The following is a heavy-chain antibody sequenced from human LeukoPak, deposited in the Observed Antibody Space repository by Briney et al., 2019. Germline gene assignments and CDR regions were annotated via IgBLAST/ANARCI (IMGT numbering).Heavy chain of an antibody. CDR1: GGSISSSSYY. J-gene: IGHJ3*02. Sequence: SETLSLTCTVSGGSISSSSYYWGWIRQPPGKGLEWIGGIYYSGSTYYNPSLKSRVTMSVDTSKNQFSLKLSSVTAADTAVYYCARDVSTSFFGGIVGANDAFDIWGQGTMVTVSS. CDR3: ARDVSTSFFGGIVGANDAFDI. CDR2: IYYSGST. V-gene: IGHV4-39*07. D-gene: IGHD1-26*01.